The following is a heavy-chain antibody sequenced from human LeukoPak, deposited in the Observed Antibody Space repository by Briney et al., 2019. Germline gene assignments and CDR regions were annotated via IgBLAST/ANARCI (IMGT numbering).Heavy chain of an antibody. CDR3: ARVIDFWSGYSVDY. J-gene: IGHJ4*02. CDR1: GGTFSSYA. D-gene: IGHD3-3*01. CDR2: IIPIFGTA. V-gene: IGHV1-69*05. Sequence: SVKVSCKASGGTFSSYAISWVRQAPGQGLEWMGGIIPIFGTANYAQKLQGRVTITTDESTSTAYMELSSLRSEDTAVYYCARVIDFWSGYSVDYWGQGTLVTVSS.